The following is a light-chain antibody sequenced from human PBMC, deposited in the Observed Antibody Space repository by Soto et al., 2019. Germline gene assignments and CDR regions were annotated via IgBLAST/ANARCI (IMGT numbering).Light chain of an antibody. CDR3: QQLDGLPLT. CDR2: AVP. V-gene: IGKV1-9*01. J-gene: IGKJ4*01. CDR1: QAINNY. Sequence: IQLTQSPSSLSASVGARVTITCRASQAINNYLAWYQEKPGKAPKLLNNAVPTVQSGVPARFSGSRSGTDFTLTIDNLQPEDFATYYCQQLDGLPLTFGGGTKVEMK.